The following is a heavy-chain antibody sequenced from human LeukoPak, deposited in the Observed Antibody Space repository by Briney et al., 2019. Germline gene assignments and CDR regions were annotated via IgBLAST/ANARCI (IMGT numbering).Heavy chain of an antibody. CDR2: ISSSGSTI. Sequence: GGSLSLSCAASGFTFSSYEMNWVRQAPGKGLEWVSYISSSGSTIYYADSVKGRFTISRDNAKNSLYLQMNSLRAEDTAVYYCARVSYYMDVWGKGTTVTLSS. V-gene: IGHV3-48*03. CDR3: ARVSYYMDV. J-gene: IGHJ6*03. CDR1: GFTFSSYE.